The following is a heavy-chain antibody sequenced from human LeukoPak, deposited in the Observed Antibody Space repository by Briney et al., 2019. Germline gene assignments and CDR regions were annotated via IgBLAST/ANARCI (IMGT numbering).Heavy chain of an antibody. CDR3: ARGRSNYYDSSGYPVA. Sequence: ASVKVSCKASGYTFTSYGISWVRQAPGQGLEWMGWISAYNGNTNYAQKLQGRVTMTTDTSTSTAYMELRSLRSDDTAVYYCARGRSNYYDSSGYPVAWGQGTLVTVSS. J-gene: IGHJ5*02. CDR2: ISAYNGNT. D-gene: IGHD3-22*01. V-gene: IGHV1-18*01. CDR1: GYTFTSYG.